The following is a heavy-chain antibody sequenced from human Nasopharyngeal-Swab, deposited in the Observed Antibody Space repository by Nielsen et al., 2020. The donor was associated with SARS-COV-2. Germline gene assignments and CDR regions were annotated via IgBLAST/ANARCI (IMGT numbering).Heavy chain of an antibody. Sequence: LRLSCAACGSIFSHYYMAGARQAPGKGREWRSYIISRGRTTDSADSVKGRFTIPRENANNLLFLQMNSLRGEDTAVYYCAREKGYQVLLDYYYHGLDVWGHGTAVTVSS. V-gene: IGHV3-11*01. CDR1: GSIFSHYY. CDR3: AREKGYQVLLDYYYHGLDV. D-gene: IGHD3-10*01. J-gene: IGHJ6*02. CDR2: IISRGRTT.